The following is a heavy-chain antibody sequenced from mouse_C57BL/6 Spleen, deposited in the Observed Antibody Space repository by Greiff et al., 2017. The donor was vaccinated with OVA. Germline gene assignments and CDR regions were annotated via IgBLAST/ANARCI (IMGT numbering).Heavy chain of an antibody. J-gene: IGHJ1*03. D-gene: IGHD1-1*01. CDR1: GYAFSSSW. Sequence: QVHVKQSGPELVKPGASVKISCKASGYAFSSSWMNWVKQRPGKGLEWIGRIYPGDGDTNYNGKFKGKATLTADKSSSTAYMQLSSLTSEDSAVYFCARDDYGSSYRWYFDVWGTGTTVTVSS. V-gene: IGHV1-82*01. CDR2: IYPGDGDT. CDR3: ARDDYGSSYRWYFDV.